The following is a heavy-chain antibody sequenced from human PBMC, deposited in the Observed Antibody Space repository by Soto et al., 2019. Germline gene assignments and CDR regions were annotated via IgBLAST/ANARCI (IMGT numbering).Heavy chain of an antibody. CDR2: IIPILGIA. V-gene: IGHV1-69*02. CDR3: ATDVRPTNWFDP. D-gene: IGHD6-6*01. Sequence: QVQLVQSGAEVKKPGSSVKVSCKASGGTFSSYTISWVRQAPGQGLEWMGRIIPILGIANYAQKFQGRVTITADKSTSTAYMGLSSLRSKDTAVYYCATDVRPTNWFDPWGQGTLVTVSS. J-gene: IGHJ5*02. CDR1: GGTFSSYT.